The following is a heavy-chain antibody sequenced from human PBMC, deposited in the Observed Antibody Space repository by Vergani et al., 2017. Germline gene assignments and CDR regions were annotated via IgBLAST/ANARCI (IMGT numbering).Heavy chain of an antibody. CDR1: GFTFSSYA. CDR3: ARGSSSWPNWFDP. V-gene: IGHV3-30-3*01. Sequence: QMQLVESGGGVVQPGRSLRLSCAASGFTFSSYAMHWVRQAPGKGLEWVAGISYDGSNKYYADSVKGRFTISRDNSKNTLYLQMNSLRAEDTAVYYCARGSSSWPNWFDPWGQGTLVTVSS. D-gene: IGHD6-13*01. CDR2: ISYDGSNK. J-gene: IGHJ5*02.